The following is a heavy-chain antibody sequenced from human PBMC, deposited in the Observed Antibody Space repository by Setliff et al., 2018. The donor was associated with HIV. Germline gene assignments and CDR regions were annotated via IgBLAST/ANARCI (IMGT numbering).Heavy chain of an antibody. D-gene: IGHD6-13*01. CDR3: ARDRRGSSRFYFGY. CDR1: GFTFGDYS. V-gene: IGHV3-48*01. CDR2: ISSSSGTI. Sequence: PGGSLRLSCAASGFTFGDYSVNWVRQAPGKGLEWVSYISSSSGTIYYADSVKGRFTISRDNAKMYLHMNSLRAEDTAVYYCARDRRGSSRFYFGYWGQGTLVTVSS. J-gene: IGHJ4*02.